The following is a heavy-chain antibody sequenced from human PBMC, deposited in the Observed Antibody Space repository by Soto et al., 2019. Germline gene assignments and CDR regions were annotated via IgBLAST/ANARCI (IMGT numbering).Heavy chain of an antibody. D-gene: IGHD2-15*01. CDR2: ISYDGSDK. J-gene: IGHJ3*01. CDR1: GLTFSSYG. V-gene: IGHV3-30*03. CDR3: VRGCSETHDPGIFDL. Sequence: QVQLVESGGGVVQPGRSLRLSCAASGLTFSSYGMQWVRQAPGKGLEWVAVISYDGSDKYYADSVKGRITISRDNSKNTLYLKMNLLTGEITAVLFCVRGCSETHDPGIFDLWGKGTMVTASS.